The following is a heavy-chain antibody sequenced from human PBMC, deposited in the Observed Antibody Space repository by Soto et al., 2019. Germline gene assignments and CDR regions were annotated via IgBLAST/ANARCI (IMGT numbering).Heavy chain of an antibody. CDR1: GYTFTSYG. CDR3: ARGGYDILTGYYSNWFDP. J-gene: IGHJ5*02. Sequence: ASVKVSCKASGYTFTSYGISWVRQAPGQGLEWMGWISAYNGNTNYAQKLQGRVTMTTDTSTSTAYMELRGLRSDDTAVYYCARGGYDILTGYYSNWFDPWGHGTLVTVSS. V-gene: IGHV1-18*04. CDR2: ISAYNGNT. D-gene: IGHD3-9*01.